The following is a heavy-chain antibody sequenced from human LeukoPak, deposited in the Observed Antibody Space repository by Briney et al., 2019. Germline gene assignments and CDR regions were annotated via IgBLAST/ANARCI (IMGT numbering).Heavy chain of an antibody. J-gene: IGHJ4*02. CDR1: GGSTSNSF. CDR3: ARGYSSSWYELVDY. Sequence: SETLSLTRTVSGGSTSNSFWSWIRQPAGKGLEWIGRIYTDGSTNSNPSLRSRLTMSLDTSKNQFSLKLSSVTAADTAVYYCARGYSSSWYELVDYWGQGTLVTVSS. CDR2: IYTDGST. V-gene: IGHV4-4*07. D-gene: IGHD6-13*01.